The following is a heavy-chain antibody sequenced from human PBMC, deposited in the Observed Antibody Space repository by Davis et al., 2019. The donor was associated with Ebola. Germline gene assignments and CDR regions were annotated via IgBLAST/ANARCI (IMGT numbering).Heavy chain of an antibody. J-gene: IGHJ4*02. Sequence: GESLKISCAASGFTVSSNYMSWVRQAPGKGLEWVSVIYSGGSTYYADSVKGRFTISRDNSKNTLYLQMNSLRAEDTAVYYCASTTMVRGVISYWGQGTLVTVSS. D-gene: IGHD3-10*01. V-gene: IGHV3-53*01. CDR1: GFTVSSNY. CDR2: IYSGGST. CDR3: ASTTMVRGVISY.